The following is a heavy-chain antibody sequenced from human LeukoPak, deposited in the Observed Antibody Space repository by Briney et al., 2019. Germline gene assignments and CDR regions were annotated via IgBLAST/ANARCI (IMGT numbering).Heavy chain of an antibody. Sequence: GGSLRLSCAASGFTFSDYYMSWIRQAPGKGLEWVSYISSSGSTIYYADSVKGRFTISRDNSKNTLYLQMNSLRAEDTAVYYCARVIDSSGYYYDYYYYMDVWGKGTTVTVSS. J-gene: IGHJ6*03. V-gene: IGHV3-11*01. CDR2: ISSSGSTI. D-gene: IGHD3-22*01. CDR3: ARVIDSSGYYYDYYYYMDV. CDR1: GFTFSDYY.